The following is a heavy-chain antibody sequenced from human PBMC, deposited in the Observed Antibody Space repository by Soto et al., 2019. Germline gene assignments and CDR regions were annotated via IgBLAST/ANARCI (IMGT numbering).Heavy chain of an antibody. Sequence: SETLSLTCTVSGVSISTNDYYWAWIRQPPGMGLEWIGSIFHSGSTYYSPSLKSRVTMSVDTSKNQFSLNLRSVTAADTAAYYCARLRTGGQVDYWGQGTLVTVSS. J-gene: IGHJ4*02. CDR3: ARLRTGGQVDY. CDR2: IFHSGST. V-gene: IGHV4-39*01. CDR1: GVSISTNDYY.